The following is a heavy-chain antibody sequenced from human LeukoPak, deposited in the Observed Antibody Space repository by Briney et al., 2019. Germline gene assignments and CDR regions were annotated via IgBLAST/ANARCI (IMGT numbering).Heavy chain of an antibody. J-gene: IGHJ4*02. V-gene: IGHV7-4-1*02. Sequence: ASVKVSCKASGYTFTSYAMNWVRQAPGQGLEWMGWINTNTGNPTYAQGFTGRFVFSLDTSVSTAYLQISSLKAEDTAVYYCASEIPLRGYSYEAGFWGQGTLVTVSS. CDR2: INTNTGNP. CDR3: ASEIPLRGYSYEAGF. D-gene: IGHD5-18*01. CDR1: GYTFTSYA.